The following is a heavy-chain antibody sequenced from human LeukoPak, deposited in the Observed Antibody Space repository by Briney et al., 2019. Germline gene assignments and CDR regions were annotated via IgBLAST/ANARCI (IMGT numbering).Heavy chain of an antibody. CDR1: GFTFSNAW. CDR2: IKSKTAGGTT. CDR3: TTKNYDILTGYTTQGPHAEYFQH. Sequence: PGGSLRLSCAASGFTFSNAWMSWVRQAPGKGLEWVGRIKSKTAGGTTDYAAPVKGRFTISRDDSKNTLYLQMNSLKTEDTAVYYCTTKNYDILTGYTTQGPHAEYFQHWGQGTLVTVSS. D-gene: IGHD3-9*01. J-gene: IGHJ1*01. V-gene: IGHV3-15*05.